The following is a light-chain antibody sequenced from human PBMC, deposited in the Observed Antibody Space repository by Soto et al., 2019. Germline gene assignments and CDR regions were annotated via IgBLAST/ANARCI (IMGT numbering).Light chain of an antibody. V-gene: IGKV1-5*01. CDR3: QQYGSSLFT. J-gene: IGKJ3*01. CDR2: HAS. CDR1: QSISNW. Sequence: DIQMTQSPSTLPASVGDRVTITCRASQSISNWLAWYQQKPGTAPKVLIYHASNLQSGVPSRFSGSGSGTDFTLTISRLEPEDFAVYYCQQYGSSLFTFGPGTKVDIK.